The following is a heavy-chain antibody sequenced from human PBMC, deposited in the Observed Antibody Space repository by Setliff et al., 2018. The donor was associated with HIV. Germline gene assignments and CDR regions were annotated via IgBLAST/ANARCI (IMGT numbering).Heavy chain of an antibody. CDR1: GVSVSSGGYY. D-gene: IGHD2-2*01. CDR2: VYYTGTS. Sequence: SETLSLTCTVSGVSVSSGGYYWSWIRQHPGKGLEWIGYVYYTGTSYFNPSLKSRITISVDTSKNHFSLKLGFVTAADTAVYYCARGESTTWDLAEYFQHWGHGTLVTV. J-gene: IGHJ1*01. CDR3: ARGESTTWDLAEYFQH. V-gene: IGHV4-31*03.